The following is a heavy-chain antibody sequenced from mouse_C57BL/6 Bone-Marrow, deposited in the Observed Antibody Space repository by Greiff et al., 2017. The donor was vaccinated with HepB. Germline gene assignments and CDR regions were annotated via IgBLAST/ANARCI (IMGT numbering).Heavy chain of an antibody. CDR2: FHLYNDDT. CDR1: GYTFTTYP. J-gene: IGHJ3*01. D-gene: IGHD1-1*01. Sequence: QVQLLQSGAELVKPGDSVKMSCKASGYTFTTYPFEWMKQNYGKSLEWIGNFHLYNDDTKYNQKFKGKATLTVEKSYSTVYLELSRLTADDSAVYYWGRSYYGSSYSWFAYWGQGALVTVSA. CDR3: GRSYYGSSYSWFAY. V-gene: IGHV1-47*01.